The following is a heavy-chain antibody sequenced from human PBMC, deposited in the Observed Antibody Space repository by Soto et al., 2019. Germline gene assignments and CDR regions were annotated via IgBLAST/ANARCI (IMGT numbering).Heavy chain of an antibody. J-gene: IGHJ6*02. D-gene: IGHD1-7*01. Sequence: SVKVSCKASGGTFSSYAISWVRQAPGQGLEWMGGIIPIFGTANYAQKFQRRVTITADESTSTAYMELSSLRSEDTAVYYCARPGTTLYYYYDMDVWGQGTTVTVSS. CDR3: ARPGTTLYYYYDMDV. V-gene: IGHV1-69*13. CDR1: GGTFSSYA. CDR2: IIPIFGTA.